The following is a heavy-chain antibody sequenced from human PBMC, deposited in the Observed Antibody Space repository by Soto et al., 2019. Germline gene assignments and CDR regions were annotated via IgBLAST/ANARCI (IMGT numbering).Heavy chain of an antibody. D-gene: IGHD3-16*02. CDR3: ASAYVWGSYRIDY. CDR2: IYYSGST. CDR1: GGSGSSGSYY. J-gene: IGHJ4*02. V-gene: IGHV4-61*01. Sequence: QVQLQESGPGLVKPSETLSLTCTVSGGSGSSGSYYWSWIRQPPGKGLEWIGYIYYSGSTNYNPALQSRVTISVDTPKNQFSLKLSSVTAADTAVYYCASAYVWGSYRIDYWGQGPLVTVSS.